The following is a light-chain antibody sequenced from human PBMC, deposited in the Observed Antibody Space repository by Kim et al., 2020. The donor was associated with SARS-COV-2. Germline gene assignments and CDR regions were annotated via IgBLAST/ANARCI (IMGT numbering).Light chain of an antibody. J-gene: IGLJ1*01. CDR3: CSAAGGHTYV. CDR1: GGDVGRYHY. CDR2: GVT. Sequence: QSVPISCSGTGGDVGRYHYVSWYQQHHPGNAPKLLIHGVTGRPSGVPDRFSGSKSGNTASLTISALQAEDEADYYCCSAAGGHTYVFGPGTKVTVL. V-gene: IGLV2-11*03.